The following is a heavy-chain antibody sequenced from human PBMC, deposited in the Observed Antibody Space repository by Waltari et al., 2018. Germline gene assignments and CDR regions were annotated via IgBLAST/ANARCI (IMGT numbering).Heavy chain of an antibody. V-gene: IGHV4-4*02. CDR3: ARDRGRGLYLDS. CDR2: VHRSGRT. D-gene: IGHD2-15*01. Sequence: QLQLQQSGPGLVKPSESLSLTCAVSGDSMGSRDFWSWVRQSPGKGLEWIGQVHRSGRTNSNPSLASRVTMSIDTSKNQFSLKVTSATAADTAIYYCARDRGRGLYLDSWGQGILVTVSP. CDR1: GDSMGSRDF. J-gene: IGHJ4*02.